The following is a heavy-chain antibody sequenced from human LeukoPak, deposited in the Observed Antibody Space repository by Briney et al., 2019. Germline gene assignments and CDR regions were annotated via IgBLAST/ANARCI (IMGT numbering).Heavy chain of an antibody. J-gene: IGHJ4*02. V-gene: IGHV1-18*01. CDR3: ARDEGIVIVPGTHDY. CDR1: GYTFTNFG. CDR2: ISAYNGYT. Sequence: GASVKVSCKGYGYTFTNFGITWVRQAPGQGLEWMGWISAYNGYTNYAQKLQGRLTMTTETSTSTVYMELRSLRFDDTAVYYCARDEGIVIVPGTHDYWGQGTLVTVSS. D-gene: IGHD2-2*01.